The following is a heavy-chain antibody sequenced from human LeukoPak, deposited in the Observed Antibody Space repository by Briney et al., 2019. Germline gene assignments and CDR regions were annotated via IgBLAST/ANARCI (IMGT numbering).Heavy chain of an antibody. CDR1: GYTFTGYY. CDR3: ARASGSGIPPYYYYYGMDV. Sequence: ASVKVSCKASGYTFTGYYTHWVRQAPGQGLEWMGWISAYSGNTNYAQNLQGRVTMTTDTSTSTAYMELRSLRSDDTAVYYCARASGSGIPPYYYYYGMDVWGQGTTVTVSS. D-gene: IGHD3-10*01. J-gene: IGHJ6*02. CDR2: ISAYSGNT. V-gene: IGHV1-18*04.